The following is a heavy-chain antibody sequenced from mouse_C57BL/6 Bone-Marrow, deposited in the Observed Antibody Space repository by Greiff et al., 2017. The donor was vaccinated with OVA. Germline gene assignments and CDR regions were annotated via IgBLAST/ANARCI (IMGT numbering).Heavy chain of an antibody. Sequence: EVKVVESGGGLVQPGGSLKLSCAASGFTFSDYYMYWVRQTPEKRLEWVAYISNGGGSTYYPDTVKGRFTISRDNAKNTLYLQMSRLKSEDTAMYYCARDYYGSSTPFAYWGQGTLVTVSA. CDR3: ARDYYGSSTPFAY. CDR1: GFTFSDYY. D-gene: IGHD1-1*01. CDR2: ISNGGGST. V-gene: IGHV5-12*01. J-gene: IGHJ3*01.